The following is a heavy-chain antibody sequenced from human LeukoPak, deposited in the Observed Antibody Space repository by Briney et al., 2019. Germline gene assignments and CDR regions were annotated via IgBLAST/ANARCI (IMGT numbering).Heavy chain of an antibody. CDR2: INSDGSST. D-gene: IGHD5-18*01. CDR3: AKSGSSYGYYDY. Sequence: PGGSLRLSCAAPGFTFSSYWMHWVRQVPGKGLVWVSRINSDGSSTSYADSVKGRFTISRDNAKNTLYLQMNSLRAEDTAVYYCAKSGSSYGYYDYWGQGTLVTVSS. V-gene: IGHV3-74*01. CDR1: GFTFSSYW. J-gene: IGHJ4*02.